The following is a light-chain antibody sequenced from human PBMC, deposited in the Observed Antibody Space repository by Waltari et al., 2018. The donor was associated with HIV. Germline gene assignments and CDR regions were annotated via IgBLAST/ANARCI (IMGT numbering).Light chain of an antibody. CDR1: DVGTYNL. V-gene: IGLV2-23*02. CDR2: EVT. CDR3: ASYVGTSNFV. J-gene: IGLJ2*01. Sequence: QYARTKPASVSGSPGQAITIPCTGRDVGTYNLVPWYQQDPGKAPRLMIFEVTKRPSGVSDRFSGSKSGNTASLTISGLQAEDEADYYCASYVGTSNFVFGGGTRVTVL.